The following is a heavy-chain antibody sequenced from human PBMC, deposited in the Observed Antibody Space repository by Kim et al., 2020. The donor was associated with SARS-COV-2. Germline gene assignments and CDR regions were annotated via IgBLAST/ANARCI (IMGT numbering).Heavy chain of an antibody. CDR3: ARDPFCTSTTCFADDS. CDR1: GYSISSGYY. V-gene: IGHV4-38-2*02. Sequence: SETLSLTCTVSGYSISSGYYWGWIRQPPGEGLEWIGSVSHSGNTYYNPSLKGRVTILVDTSNNQFSLRLNSVSAADTAVFYCARDPFCTSTTCFADDSWG. CDR2: VSHSGNT. J-gene: IGHJ5*01. D-gene: IGHD2-2*01.